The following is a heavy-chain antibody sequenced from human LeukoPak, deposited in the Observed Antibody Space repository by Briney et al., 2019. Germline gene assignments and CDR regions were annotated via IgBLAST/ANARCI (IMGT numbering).Heavy chain of an antibody. CDR1: GFTFSDYY. V-gene: IGHV3-11*01. D-gene: IGHD3-3*01. CDR3: ARANPPGLRYDLDFDP. Sequence: GGSLRLSCAASGFTFSDYYMSWIRQAPGKGREWVSYISSSGSTIYYADSVKGRFTITRDNVNNSLYLQMNSQRAEDTDVYYYARANPPGLRYDLDFDPCGQGTLVTVSS. CDR2: ISSSGSTI. J-gene: IGHJ5*02.